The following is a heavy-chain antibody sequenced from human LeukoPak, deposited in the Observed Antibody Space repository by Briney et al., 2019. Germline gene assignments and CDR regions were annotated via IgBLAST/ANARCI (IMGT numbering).Heavy chain of an antibody. D-gene: IGHD3-10*01. CDR3: ARGRRSMVRGVAASNWFDP. CDR1: GDSISSYY. Sequence: SETLSPTCTVSGDSISSYYWSWLRQPPGKRLEWIGYVSNIETTNYNPSLKSRVTISVDTSKNQFSLRLNSVTAADTAVYYCARGRRSMVRGVAASNWFDPWGQGTLVTVSS. CDR2: VSNIETT. J-gene: IGHJ5*02. V-gene: IGHV4-59*12.